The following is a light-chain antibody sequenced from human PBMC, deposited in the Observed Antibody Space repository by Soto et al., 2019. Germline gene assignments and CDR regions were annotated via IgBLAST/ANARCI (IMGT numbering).Light chain of an antibody. CDR1: QSVSSN. CDR2: GAS. Sequence: IVMTQSPATLSVSPGERATLSCRASQSVSSNLAWYQQKPGQAPRLLIYGASTMATGIPARFSGSGSGTEFTLTISSMRSEDFAVYYCQQYNNWPPAWTFGQGTKVEIK. CDR3: QQYNNWPPAWT. V-gene: IGKV3-15*01. J-gene: IGKJ1*01.